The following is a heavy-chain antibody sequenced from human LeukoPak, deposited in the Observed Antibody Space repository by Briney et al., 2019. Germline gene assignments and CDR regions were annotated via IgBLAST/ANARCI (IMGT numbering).Heavy chain of an antibody. J-gene: IGHJ4*02. CDR2: IYYSGST. CDR3: ARGTILYYFDY. V-gene: IGHV4-59*01. CDR1: GGSISSYY. D-gene: IGHD1-1*01. Sequence: SETLSLTCTVSGGSISSYYWSWIRQPPGKGLEWIGYIYYSGSTNYNPSLKSRVTISVDTSKNQFSLKLSSVTAADTAVYYCARGTILYYFDYWGQGTLVTVPS.